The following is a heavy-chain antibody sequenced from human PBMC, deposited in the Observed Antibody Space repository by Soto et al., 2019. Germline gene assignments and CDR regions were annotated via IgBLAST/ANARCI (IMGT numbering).Heavy chain of an antibody. CDR3: ARDRKPYNTRLRPYHSYFDMDV. J-gene: IGHJ6*02. V-gene: IGHV1-69*06. CDR2: INPIFSTA. CDR1: GGTFSTYV. Sequence: SVKVSCKASGGTFSTYVINWVRQAPGQGLEWMGGINPIFSTANYAQKFQGRVTITADKSTSTAYMEMSSLRSEDTAVYYCARDRKPYNTRLRPYHSYFDMDVWGQGTKVPVYS. D-gene: IGHD1-1*01.